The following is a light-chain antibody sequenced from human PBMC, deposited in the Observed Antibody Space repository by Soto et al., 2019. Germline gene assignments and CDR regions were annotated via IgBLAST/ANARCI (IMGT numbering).Light chain of an antibody. V-gene: IGKV1-33*01. CDR1: QDISNY. Sequence: DIQMTQSPSSLSASVGDRVTITCQASQDISNYLNWYQQKPGKAPKPLIYDVPNLETGVHSRLSGSASGTEFTLTISSLQPEDIATYYGQQYDSLTIPVGKGRRLESK. CDR3: QQYDSLTIP. CDR2: DVP. J-gene: IGKJ5*01.